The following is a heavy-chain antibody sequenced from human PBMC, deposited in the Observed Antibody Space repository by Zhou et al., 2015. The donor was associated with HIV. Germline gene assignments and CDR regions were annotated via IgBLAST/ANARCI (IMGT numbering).Heavy chain of an antibody. CDR1: GGTFSSYA. Sequence: QVQLVQSGAEVKKPGSSVKVSCKASGGTFSSYAISWVRQAPGQGLEWMGGIIPIFGTANYAQKFQGRVTITADESTSTAYMELSSLRSEDTAVYYCATCHVPDYGDYANYYYYYMDVWGKGTTVTVSS. CDR2: IIPIFGTA. V-gene: IGHV1-69*01. D-gene: IGHD4-17*01. CDR3: ATCHVPDYGDYANYYYYYMDV. J-gene: IGHJ6*03.